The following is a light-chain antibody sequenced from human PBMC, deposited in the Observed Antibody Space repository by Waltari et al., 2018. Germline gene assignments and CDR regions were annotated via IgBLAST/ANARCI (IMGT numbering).Light chain of an antibody. CDR2: DAF. Sequence: EIVLPQSPATLSLSPGERATLSCKTSQSVNSYLAWYQQKPGQAPRLLIYDAFNRDTGIPARFSGSGSGTDFTLTISSLEPEDFAVYYCQQRSTWPLTFGGGTKVEIK. J-gene: IGKJ4*01. V-gene: IGKV3-11*01. CDR1: QSVNSY. CDR3: QQRSTWPLT.